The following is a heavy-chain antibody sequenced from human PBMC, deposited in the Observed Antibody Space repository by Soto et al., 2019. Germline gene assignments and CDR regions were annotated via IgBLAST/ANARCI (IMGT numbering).Heavy chain of an antibody. J-gene: IGHJ6*02. V-gene: IGHV3-30*18. CDR1: GFTFSSYG. CDR3: AKELADIVVVPAAIGYYGMDV. CDR2: ISYDGSNK. Sequence: GGSLRLSCAASGFTFSSYGMHWVRQAPGKGLEWVAVISYDGSNKYYADSVKGRFTISRDNSKNTLYLQMNSLRAEDTAVYYCAKELADIVVVPAAIGYYGMDVWGQGTTVTVSS. D-gene: IGHD2-2*02.